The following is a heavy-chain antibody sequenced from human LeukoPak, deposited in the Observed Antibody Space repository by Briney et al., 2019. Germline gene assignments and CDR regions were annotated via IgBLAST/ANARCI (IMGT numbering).Heavy chain of an antibody. D-gene: IGHD1-1*01. CDR2: IKQDGSEK. CDR3: AKGGASRGSYYYYYYYMDV. V-gene: IGHV3-7*03. Sequence: PGGSLRLSCAASGFTFSSYWMSWVRQAPGKGLEWVAHIKQDGSEKYYVDSLKGRFTISRDNSKNSLYLQMNSLRAEDTASYYCAKGGASRGSYYYYYYYMDVWGKGTTVTVSS. J-gene: IGHJ6*03. CDR1: GFTFSSYW.